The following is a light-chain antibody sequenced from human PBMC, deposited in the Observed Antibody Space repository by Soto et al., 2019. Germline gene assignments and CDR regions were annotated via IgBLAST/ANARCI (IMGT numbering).Light chain of an antibody. J-gene: IGKJ5*01. Sequence: IGATRSRPEMKMSPGERASLYCRTSQSVSSILAWYQQKPGQAPRLLIYGASTRATGISGRCSSSGSGREFTLTISSLQSDVCAVYYCQQYNYWPPFGQGTRLEIK. CDR2: GAS. V-gene: IGKV3-15*01. CDR3: QQYNYWPP. CDR1: QSVSSI.